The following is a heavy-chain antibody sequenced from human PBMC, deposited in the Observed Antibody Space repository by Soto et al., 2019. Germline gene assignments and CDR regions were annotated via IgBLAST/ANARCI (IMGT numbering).Heavy chain of an antibody. V-gene: IGHV1-69*13. D-gene: IGHD3-22*01. Sequence: SVKVSCKASGGTFSIYAISWVLQAPLQWLEWMGGIIPIFGTANYAQKFQGRVTITADESTSTAYLELRSRRSEDTAVYYGATGPGSDSGYFNYWGRGSL. CDR2: IIPIFGTA. CDR3: ATGPGSDSGYFNY. J-gene: IGHJ4*02. CDR1: GGTFSIYA.